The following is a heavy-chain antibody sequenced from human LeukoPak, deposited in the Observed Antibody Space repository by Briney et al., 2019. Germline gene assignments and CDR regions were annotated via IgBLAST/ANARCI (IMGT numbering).Heavy chain of an antibody. Sequence: PGGSLRLSCAASGFTFRTYRMKWVRQARGKGMEGVASITSIINYILSADSVKGRFTISRDNAKTSLYLQMTSLRAEDPAVYYCARDLGVAVGTATLDYWGQGALVTVSS. J-gene: IGHJ4*02. D-gene: IGHD2-15*01. CDR2: ITSIINYI. CDR1: GFTFRTYR. CDR3: ARDLGVAVGTATLDY. V-gene: IGHV3-21*01.